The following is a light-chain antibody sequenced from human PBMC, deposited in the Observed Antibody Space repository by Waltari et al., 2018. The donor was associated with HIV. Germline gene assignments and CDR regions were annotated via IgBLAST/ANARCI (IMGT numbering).Light chain of an antibody. J-gene: IGLJ2*01. Sequence: QSVLTQPPSVSAAPGQKVTIPCSGDDSNIGTNSVSWYHQLPGTAPKLLIYENTNRPSGISDRFSGSTSGTSATLDITGLQTGDATDYYCGTWDTRLRAGVFGGGTKLTVL. CDR2: ENT. CDR3: GTWDTRLRAGV. CDR1: DSNIGTNS. V-gene: IGLV1-51*02.